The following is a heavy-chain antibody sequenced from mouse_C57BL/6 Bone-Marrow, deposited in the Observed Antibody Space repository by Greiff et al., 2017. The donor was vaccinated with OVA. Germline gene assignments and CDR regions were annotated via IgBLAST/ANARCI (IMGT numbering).Heavy chain of an antibody. CDR3: ARRDGNYSYFDY. D-gene: IGHD2-1*01. CDR1: GYTFTDYY. V-gene: IGHV1-19*01. CDR2: INPYNGGT. Sequence: EVKLVESGPVLVKPGASVKMSCKASGYTFTDYYMNWVKQSHGKSLEWIGVINPYNGGTSYNQKFKGKATLTVDKSSSTAYMELNSLTSEDSAVYYCARRDGNYSYFDYWGQGTTLTVSS. J-gene: IGHJ2*01.